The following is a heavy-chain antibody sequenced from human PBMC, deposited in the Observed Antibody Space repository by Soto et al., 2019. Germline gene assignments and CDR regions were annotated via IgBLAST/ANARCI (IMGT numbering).Heavy chain of an antibody. Sequence: SETLSLTCTVSGGSISSSSYYWGWIRQPPGKGLEWIGSIYYSGSTYYNPSLKSRVTISVDTSKNQFSLKLCSVTAADTAVYYCARHPYYDFWSGYLTHFDYWGQGTLVTVSS. CDR1: GGSISSSSYY. J-gene: IGHJ4*02. D-gene: IGHD3-3*01. CDR2: IYYSGST. V-gene: IGHV4-39*01. CDR3: ARHPYYDFWSGYLTHFDY.